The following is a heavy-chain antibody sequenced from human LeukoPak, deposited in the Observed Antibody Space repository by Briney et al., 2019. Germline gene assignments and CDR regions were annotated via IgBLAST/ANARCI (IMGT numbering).Heavy chain of an antibody. V-gene: IGHV1-24*01. CDR3: ATDTYYYDSSGYRFDY. J-gene: IGHJ4*02. Sequence: GASVKVSCTVSGYTLTELSMHWVRQAPGKGLEGMGGFDPEDGETIYAQKFQGRVTMTEDTSTDTAYMELSSLRSEDTAMYYCATDTYYYDSSGYRFDYWGLGTLVTVSS. CDR2: FDPEDGET. D-gene: IGHD3-22*01. CDR1: GYTLTELS.